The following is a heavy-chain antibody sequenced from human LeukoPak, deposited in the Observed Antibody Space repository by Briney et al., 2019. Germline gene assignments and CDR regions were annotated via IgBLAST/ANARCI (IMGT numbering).Heavy chain of an antibody. D-gene: IGHD3-22*01. CDR3: AITQWLPTPHDAFDI. V-gene: IGHV3-30-3*01. CDR1: GFTFSNSA. CDR2: ISYDGGNE. Sequence: GRSLRLSCAASGFTFSNSATHWVRQAPGKGLEWVAAISYDGGNEYYAASVKGRFTVSRGNSKNTLYLQMNSLTAEDMALYYCAITQWLPTPHDAFDIWAQGTMVTVSS. J-gene: IGHJ3*02.